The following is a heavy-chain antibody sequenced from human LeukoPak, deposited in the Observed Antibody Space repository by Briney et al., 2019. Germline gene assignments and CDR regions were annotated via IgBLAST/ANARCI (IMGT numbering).Heavy chain of an antibody. CDR1: GFTFSSYG. CDR2: IWYDGSNK. D-gene: IGHD2-15*01. CDR3: ARDRIGLLSYYYYGIDV. V-gene: IGHV3-33*01. Sequence: GGSLRLSCAASGFTFSSYGMHWVRQAPGKGLEWVAVIWYDGSNKYYADSVKGGFTISRENSKNTLYLQINSLRAEDTAVYYCARDRIGLLSYYYYGIDVWGQGTTVTVSS. J-gene: IGHJ6*02.